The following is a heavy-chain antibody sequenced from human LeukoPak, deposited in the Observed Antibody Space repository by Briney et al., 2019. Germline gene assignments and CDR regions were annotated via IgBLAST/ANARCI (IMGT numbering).Heavy chain of an antibody. J-gene: IGHJ6*03. CDR1: GFTFSSYG. Sequence: GGSLRLSCAASGFTFSSYGMHWVRQAPGKGLEWVAFIRYDGSNKYYADSVKGRFTISRDNSKNTLYLQMNSLRAEDTAVYYCAKGRGTVSYYYYMDVWGKGTTVTVSS. CDR2: IRYDGSNK. CDR3: AKGRGTVSYYYYMDV. D-gene: IGHD1-1*01. V-gene: IGHV3-30*02.